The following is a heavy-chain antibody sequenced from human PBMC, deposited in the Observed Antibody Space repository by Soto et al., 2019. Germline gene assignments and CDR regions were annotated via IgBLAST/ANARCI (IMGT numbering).Heavy chain of an antibody. Sequence: QVHLVESGGGVVQPGRSLRLSCAASGFSFSDYGVHWVRQAPGKGLEWVAVISDDGSNKYYADSVKGRFTISRDNSKNTLYLEMNSLRSEDTAVYFCAKDFGNLAEGFDAIDIWGHGTMVTVSS. J-gene: IGHJ3*02. CDR1: GFSFSDYG. CDR3: AKDFGNLAEGFDAIDI. V-gene: IGHV3-30*18. D-gene: IGHD3-10*01. CDR2: ISDDGSNK.